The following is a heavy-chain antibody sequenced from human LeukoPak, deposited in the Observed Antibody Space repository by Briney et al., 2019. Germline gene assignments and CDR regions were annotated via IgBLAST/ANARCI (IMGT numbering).Heavy chain of an antibody. CDR2: ISSSSSYI. J-gene: IGHJ4*02. Sequence: NPGRSLRLSCAASGFTFSSYSMNWVRQAPGKGLEWVSSISSSSSYIYYADSVKGRFTISRDNAKNSLYLQMNSLRAEDTAVYYCAREIAMGGYFDYWGQGTLVTVSS. D-gene: IGHD5-18*01. CDR1: GFTFSSYS. CDR3: AREIAMGGYFDY. V-gene: IGHV3-21*01.